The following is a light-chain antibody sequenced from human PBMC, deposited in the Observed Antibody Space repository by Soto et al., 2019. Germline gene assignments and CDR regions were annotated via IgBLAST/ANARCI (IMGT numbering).Light chain of an antibody. J-gene: IGKJ3*01. V-gene: IGKV2-28*01. CDR2: LGS. Sequence: DIVMTQSPLSLPVTPGEPASISCRSSQTLLHSSGYYYLDWYLQKPGQSPQLLVYLGSSRATGVPDKFSGSGSGTDFTRKISRVESQGVRVYYSMQALETPVTCGAGTKHDI. CDR3: MQALETPVT. CDR1: QTLLHSSGYYY.